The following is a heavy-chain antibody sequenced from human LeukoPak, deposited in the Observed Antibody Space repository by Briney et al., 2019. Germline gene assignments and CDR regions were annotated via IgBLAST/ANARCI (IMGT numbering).Heavy chain of an antibody. Sequence: ASVKVSCKASGYTFTSYDINWVRQATGQGFEWMGWMNPNSGDTGYAQKFQGRVTMTRNTSISTAYIELSSLTSEDTAVYYCARGVPRYGRSPGRAAASICGVYWGQGTLVTVSS. CDR1: GYTFTSYD. J-gene: IGHJ4*02. D-gene: IGHD6-13*01. CDR2: MNPNSGDT. V-gene: IGHV1-8*01. CDR3: ARGVPRYGRSPGRAAASICGVY.